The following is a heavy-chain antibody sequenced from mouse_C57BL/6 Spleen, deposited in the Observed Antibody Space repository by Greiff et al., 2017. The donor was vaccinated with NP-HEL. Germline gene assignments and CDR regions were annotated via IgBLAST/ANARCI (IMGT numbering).Heavy chain of an antibody. CDR3: AREATVVS. Sequence: QVQLQQPGAELVRPGTSVKLSCKASGYTFTSYWMHWVKQRPGQGLEWIGVIDPSDSYTNYNQKFKGKATLTVDTSSSTAYMQLSSLTSEDSAVYYCAREATVVSWGQGTSVTVSS. V-gene: IGHV1-59*01. J-gene: IGHJ4*01. CDR1: GYTFTSYW. D-gene: IGHD1-1*01. CDR2: IDPSDSYT.